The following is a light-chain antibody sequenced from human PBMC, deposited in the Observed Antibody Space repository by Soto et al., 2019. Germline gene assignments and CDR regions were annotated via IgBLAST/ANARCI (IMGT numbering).Light chain of an antibody. V-gene: IGLV2-8*01. CDR3: SSYGGSNNLV. CDR2: EVT. CDR1: SSDVGGYNY. Sequence: QSALTQPPSASGSPGQSVTISCTGTSSDVGGYNYVSWYQHHPGKAPKLMIYEVTKRPSGVPDRFSGSKSGNTASLTVSGLQAEDEAEYYCSSYGGSNNLVFGGGTKLTVL. J-gene: IGLJ2*01.